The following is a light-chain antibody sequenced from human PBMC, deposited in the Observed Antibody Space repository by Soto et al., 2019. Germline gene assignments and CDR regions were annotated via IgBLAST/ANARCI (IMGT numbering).Light chain of an antibody. CDR1: QSVSSN. CDR3: QQYDNWPPLT. Sequence: EMVMTQSPGTLSVSQGERATLSCRASQSVSSNLAWYQQKPCQAPRLLIYGASARATGIPARFSGSGSGTEFALTISSLQSEDFAVYYCQQYDNWPPLTFGQGTKV. CDR2: GAS. J-gene: IGKJ1*01. V-gene: IGKV3-15*01.